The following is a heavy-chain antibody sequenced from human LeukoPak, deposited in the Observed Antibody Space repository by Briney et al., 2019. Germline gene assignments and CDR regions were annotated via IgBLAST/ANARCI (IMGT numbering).Heavy chain of an antibody. V-gene: IGHV3-15*07. CDR2: IKSKTDGGTT. D-gene: IGHD6-19*01. J-gene: IGHJ4*02. CDR3: AKDHEYSSGWYPASGFDY. Sequence: GGSLRLSCAASGFTFSNAWMNWVRQAPGKGLEWVGRIKSKTDGGTTDYAAPVKGRFTISRDDSKNTLYLQMNSLRAEDTAVYYCAKDHEYSSGWYPASGFDYWGQGTLVTVSS. CDR1: GFTFSNAW.